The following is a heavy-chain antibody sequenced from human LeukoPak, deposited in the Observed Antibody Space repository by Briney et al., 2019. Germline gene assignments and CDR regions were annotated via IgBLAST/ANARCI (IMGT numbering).Heavy chain of an antibody. CDR3: ARYCSGGSCYLYGMDV. Sequence: SETLSLTCTVSGDSISSGGYSWSWIRQPPGKGLEWIGYIYHIGYISQSGNIYQNPSLKSRVTISLDTSRNQFSLKLSSVTAADTAVYYCARYCSGGSCYLYGMDVWGQGTTVTVSS. CDR1: GDSISSGGYS. CDR2: ISQSGNI. J-gene: IGHJ6*02. V-gene: IGHV4-30-2*01. D-gene: IGHD2-15*01.